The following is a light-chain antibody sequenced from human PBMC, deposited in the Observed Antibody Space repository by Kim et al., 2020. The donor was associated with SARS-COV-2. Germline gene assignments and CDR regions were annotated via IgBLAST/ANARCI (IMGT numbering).Light chain of an antibody. CDR2: LNSDGSH. CDR3: HTWGTGIWV. Sequence: QLVLTQSPSASASLGASVKLTCTLSSGHSSYPIAWHQQHPEKGPRYLMKLNSDGSHNKGDGIPDRFSGSSSGAERYLTISSLQSDDEADYYCHTWGTGIWVFGGGTKLTVL. J-gene: IGLJ3*02. V-gene: IGLV4-69*01. CDR1: SGHSSYP.